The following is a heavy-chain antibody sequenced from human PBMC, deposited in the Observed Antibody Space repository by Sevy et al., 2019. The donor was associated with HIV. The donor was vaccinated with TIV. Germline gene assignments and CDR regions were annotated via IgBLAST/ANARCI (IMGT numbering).Heavy chain of an antibody. CDR2: IKQDGSEK. D-gene: IGHD6-13*01. J-gene: IGHJ4*02. CDR1: GFSLNSYW. Sequence: GGSLRLSCAASGFSLNSYWMSWVRQAPGKGLEWVANIKQDGSEKYYADSVKGRFTISRDNARNLLYLQMNSLRAEDTALYYCVRAIAADGSFWGQGTLVTVSS. V-gene: IGHV3-7*01. CDR3: VRAIAADGSF.